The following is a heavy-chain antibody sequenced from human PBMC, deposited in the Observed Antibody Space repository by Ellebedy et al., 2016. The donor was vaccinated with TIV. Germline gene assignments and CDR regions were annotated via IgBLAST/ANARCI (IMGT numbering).Heavy chain of an antibody. CDR2: VFYSGSP. CDR3: ARTDPWQPIDD. D-gene: IGHD2-21*02. CDR1: GGSVSSTRYY. J-gene: IGHJ4*02. Sequence: MPSETLSLTCSVSGGSVSSTRYYWAWIRQPPGKGLEYIGSVFYSGSPYYNPSFKSRVTLSADTSKNQFSLHLRTATAADTAVYYCARTDPWQPIDDWGQGILVSVSS. V-gene: IGHV4-39*01.